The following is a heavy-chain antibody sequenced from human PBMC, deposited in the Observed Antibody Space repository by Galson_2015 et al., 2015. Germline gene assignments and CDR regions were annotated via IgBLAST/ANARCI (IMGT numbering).Heavy chain of an antibody. V-gene: IGHV3-23*01. CDR3: AKDPLQRFGKDDAFDI. Sequence: SLRLSCAASGFTFSSYAMSWVRQAPGKGLEWVSAISGSGGSTYYADSVKGRFTISRDNSKNTLYFQMNSLRAEDTAVYFCAKDPLQRFGKDDAFDIWGRGTMVTVSS. CDR1: GFTFSSYA. D-gene: IGHD3-10*01. J-gene: IGHJ3*02. CDR2: ISGSGGST.